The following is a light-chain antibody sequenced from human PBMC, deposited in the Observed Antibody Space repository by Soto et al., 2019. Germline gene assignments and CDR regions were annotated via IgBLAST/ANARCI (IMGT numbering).Light chain of an antibody. CDR3: QQYGSSPQWT. V-gene: IGKV3-20*01. J-gene: IGKJ1*01. CDR2: GAS. CDR1: QSVSSSY. Sequence: EIVLTQSPGTLSLSPGERATLSCRASQSVSSSYLACYQQKPGQAPRLLIYGASRRATGIPERFSGSGSGTTFTLPISRLVQDDFAVYYCQQYGSSPQWTFGQGTKVEIK.